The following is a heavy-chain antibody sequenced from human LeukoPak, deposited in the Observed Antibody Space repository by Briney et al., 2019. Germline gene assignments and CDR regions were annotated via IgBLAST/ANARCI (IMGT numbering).Heavy chain of an antibody. CDR2: IHSGGTT. CDR3: ARIPGRAPDY. CDR1: GDSIRNYY. V-gene: IGHV4-59*08. J-gene: IGHJ4*02. D-gene: IGHD3-10*01. Sequence: SETLSLTCFVSGDSIRNYYLSWIRQSPGQGLEWLGYIHSGGTTIYNPSLESRVAMSVDTPSNQFSPTLTSVTAADTALYYCARIPGRAPDYWGQGIPVTVS.